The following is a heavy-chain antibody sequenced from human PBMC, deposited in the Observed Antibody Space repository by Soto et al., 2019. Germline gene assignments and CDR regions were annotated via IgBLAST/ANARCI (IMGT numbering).Heavy chain of an antibody. Sequence: LSLTCTVSGGSISSYYWSWIRQPPGKGLEWIGYIYYSGSTNYNPSLKSRVTISVDTSKNQFSLKLSSVTAADTAVYYCARANNGDSFDYWGPGTLVTVSS. V-gene: IGHV4-59*01. J-gene: IGHJ4*02. CDR3: ARANNGDSFDY. CDR2: IYYSGST. CDR1: GGSISSYY. D-gene: IGHD4-17*01.